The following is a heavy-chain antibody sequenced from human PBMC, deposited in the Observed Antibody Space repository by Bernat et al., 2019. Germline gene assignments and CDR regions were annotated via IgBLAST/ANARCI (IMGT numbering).Heavy chain of an antibody. V-gene: IGHV3-21*01. CDR3: ARFGGLYGDYGGMDV. CDR1: GFTFSSYS. Sequence: EVQLVESGGGLVKPGGSLRLSCAASGFTFSSYSMNWVRQAPGKGLEWVSSISSSSSYIYYADSVKGRFTISRDNAKNSLYLQMNSLRAEDTAVYYCARFGGLYGDYGGMDVWGQGTTVTVSS. J-gene: IGHJ6*02. CDR2: ISSSSSYI. D-gene: IGHD4-17*01.